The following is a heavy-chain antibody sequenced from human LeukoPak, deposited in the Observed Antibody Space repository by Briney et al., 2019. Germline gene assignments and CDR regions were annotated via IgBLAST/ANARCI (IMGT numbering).Heavy chain of an antibody. CDR2: IGRGTT. CDR3: ARDAPAGGKPEYFFDY. J-gene: IGHJ4*02. Sequence: PGGALRLSCAASGFTFSSYCMNWVRQAPGKGLEWVSHIGRGTTYADSVKGRFTISRDNAKNSVYLQMNSLRAEDTAVYYCARDAPAGGKPEYFFDYWGQGTLVTVSS. V-gene: IGHV3-48*04. CDR1: GFTFSSYC.